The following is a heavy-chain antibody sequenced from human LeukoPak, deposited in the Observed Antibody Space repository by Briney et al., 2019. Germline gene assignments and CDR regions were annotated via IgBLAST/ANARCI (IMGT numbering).Heavy chain of an antibody. J-gene: IGHJ4*02. D-gene: IGHD5-18*01. V-gene: IGHV4-31*03. Sequence: SQTLSLTCTVSGGSISSGGYYWSWIRQHPGRGLEWIGYIYYSGSTYYSPSLKSRVTISVDTSKNQFSLKLSSVTAADTAVYYCARSNQLWPDYWGQGTLVTVSS. CDR1: GGSISSGGYY. CDR3: ARSNQLWPDY. CDR2: IYYSGST.